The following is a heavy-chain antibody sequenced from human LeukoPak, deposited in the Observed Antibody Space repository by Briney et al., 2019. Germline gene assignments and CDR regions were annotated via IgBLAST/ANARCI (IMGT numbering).Heavy chain of an antibody. Sequence: PSETLSLTCAVSGGSISSSNWWSWVRQPPGKGLEWIGEIYHSGSTNYNPSLKSRVTISVDKSKNQFSLKLSSVTAADTAVYYCARVPSYYYGSGVRETEFDPWGQGTLVTVSS. CDR1: GGSISSSNW. V-gene: IGHV4-4*02. J-gene: IGHJ5*02. CDR3: ARVPSYYYGSGVRETEFDP. CDR2: IYHSGST. D-gene: IGHD3-10*01.